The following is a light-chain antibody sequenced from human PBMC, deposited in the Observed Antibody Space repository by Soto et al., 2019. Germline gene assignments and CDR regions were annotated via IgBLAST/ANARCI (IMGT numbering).Light chain of an antibody. Sequence: DIVMTQSPLSLPVTPGEPASISCRSSQSLLHSNGYNYLDWYVQKPGQSPQLLIYLAYNRASGVPDRFTGRGSGTDFTLKISRVEAEDVGVYYCMQALQTPRTFGQATKVDIK. J-gene: IGKJ1*01. CDR2: LAY. CDR1: QSLLHSNGYNY. CDR3: MQALQTPRT. V-gene: IGKV2-28*01.